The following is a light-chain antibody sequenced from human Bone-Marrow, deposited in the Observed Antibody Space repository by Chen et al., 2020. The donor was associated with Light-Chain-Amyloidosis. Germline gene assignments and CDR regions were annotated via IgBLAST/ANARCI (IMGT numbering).Light chain of an antibody. Sequence: DSQMCTSPSSLSASVGGRVTITCRSSQSINNYLNWFQQKPGKAPKLLIFAASNLQSGVPSRFSGSGSGTAFTLTISSLQPEDFASYYCQQGYSKPFTFGPGTKVDFK. CDR1: QSINNY. CDR3: QQGYSKPFT. CDR2: AAS. V-gene: IGKV1-39*01. J-gene: IGKJ3*01.